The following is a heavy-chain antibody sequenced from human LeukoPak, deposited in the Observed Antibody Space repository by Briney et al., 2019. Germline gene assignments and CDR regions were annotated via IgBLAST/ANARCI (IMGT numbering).Heavy chain of an antibody. J-gene: IGHJ4*02. CDR1: GFTFSSYG. D-gene: IGHD3-22*01. CDR3: ARGWAPYYYDSSGYYSY. Sequence: GGSLRLSCAASGFTFSSYGMHWVRQAPGKGLEWVANIKQDGSETYYVDSVKGRFTISRDNAKDSLYLQMNILRAEDTAVYYCARGWAPYYYDSSGYYSYWGQGTLVTVSS. CDR2: IKQDGSET. V-gene: IGHV3-7*01.